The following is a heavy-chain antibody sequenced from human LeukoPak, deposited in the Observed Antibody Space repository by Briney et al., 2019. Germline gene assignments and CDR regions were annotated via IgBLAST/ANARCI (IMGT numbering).Heavy chain of an antibody. J-gene: IGHJ5*02. CDR1: GFTFSNYS. Sequence: GGSLRLSCAASGFTFSNYSMNWVRQAPGKGLEWVSSIGSSSSYIYYADSVKGRFTISRDNAKNSLYLQMNSLRAEDTAVYYCARGGIIMIVPNWFDPWGQGTLVTVSS. CDR3: ARGGIIMIVPNWFDP. CDR2: IGSSSSYI. D-gene: IGHD3-22*01. V-gene: IGHV3-21*01.